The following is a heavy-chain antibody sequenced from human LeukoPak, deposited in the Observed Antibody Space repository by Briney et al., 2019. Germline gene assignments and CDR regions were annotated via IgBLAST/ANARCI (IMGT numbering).Heavy chain of an antibody. CDR3: ARQYCTSTSCNSAFDI. CDR2: IYSGGLT. D-gene: IGHD2-2*01. CDR1: GFTLSSNY. V-gene: IGHV3-53*01. Sequence: GGSLRLSCAASGFTLSSNYMSWVRQAPGQGLEWVSIIYSGGLTFYADSVKGRFTISRDNSKNTLYLQINTLRAEDTAVYYCARQYCTSTSCNSAFDIWGQGTIVTVSS. J-gene: IGHJ3*02.